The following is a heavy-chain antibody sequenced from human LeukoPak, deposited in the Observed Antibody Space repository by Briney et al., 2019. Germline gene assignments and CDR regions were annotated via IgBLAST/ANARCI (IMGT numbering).Heavy chain of an antibody. D-gene: IGHD3-10*01. V-gene: IGHV3-30*18. CDR2: ISYDGSNK. J-gene: IGHJ6*04. CDR3: AKSPIWFGEPDYGMDV. CDR1: GFTFSSYG. Sequence: GGSLGLSCAASGFTFSSYGMHWVRQAPGKGLEWVAVISYDGSNKYYADSVKGRFTISRDNSKNTLYLQMNSLRAEDTAVYYCAKSPIWFGEPDYGMDVWGKGTTVTVSS.